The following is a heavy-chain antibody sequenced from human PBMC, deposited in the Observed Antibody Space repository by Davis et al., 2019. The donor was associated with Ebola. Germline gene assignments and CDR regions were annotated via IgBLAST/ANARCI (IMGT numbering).Heavy chain of an antibody. CDR2: INHSGST. CDR1: GGSFSGYY. D-gene: IGHD4-17*01. Sequence: PSETLSLTCAVYGGSFSGYYWSWIRQPPGKGLEWIGEINHSGSTNYNPSLKSRVTISVDTSKNQFSLKLSSVTAADTAVYYCARETRSRSGDYTAANFDYWGQGTLVTVSS. CDR3: ARETRSRSGDYTAANFDY. J-gene: IGHJ4*02. V-gene: IGHV4-34*01.